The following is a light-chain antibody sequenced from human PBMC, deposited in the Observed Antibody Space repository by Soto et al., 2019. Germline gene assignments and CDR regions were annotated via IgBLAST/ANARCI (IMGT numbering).Light chain of an antibody. Sequence: QSALTQPPSASGSPGQSVTISCTGTSSDVGGYNYVSWYQQYPGKVPKLMVYEVNKRPSGVPDRFSGSKSGNTASLTVSGLQDEDDADYYCTSYAGGNNVFGTGTKLTVL. CDR1: SSDVGGYNY. CDR2: EVN. V-gene: IGLV2-8*01. J-gene: IGLJ1*01. CDR3: TSYAGGNNV.